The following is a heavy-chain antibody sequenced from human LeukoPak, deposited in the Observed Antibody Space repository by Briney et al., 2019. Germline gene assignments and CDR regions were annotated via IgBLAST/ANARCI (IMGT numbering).Heavy chain of an antibody. CDR2: ISGSSGST. D-gene: IGHD3-22*01. J-gene: IGHJ4*02. Sequence: PGGSLRLSCAASGFTFSSYAMSWVRQAPGKGLEWVSAISGSSGSTYYADSVKGRFTISRDNSKNTLYLQMNSLRAEDTAVYYCAKDLLRNYYSSAFDYWGQGTLVTVSS. CDR1: GFTFSSYA. V-gene: IGHV3-23*01. CDR3: AKDLLRNYYSSAFDY.